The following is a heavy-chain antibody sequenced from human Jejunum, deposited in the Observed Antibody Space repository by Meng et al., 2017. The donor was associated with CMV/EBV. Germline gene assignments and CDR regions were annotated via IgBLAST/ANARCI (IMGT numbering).Heavy chain of an antibody. Sequence: VTGGSVSRNPYYWAWIRQSPGEGLEWIGSMYHSGSTYHNPSLKSRVTISVDTSKNQFSLKLNSVTAADTAVYYCARWRSSGWYFFDFWGQGTLVTVSS. J-gene: IGHJ4*02. V-gene: IGHV4-39*07. CDR2: MYHSGST. CDR1: GGSVSRNPYY. CDR3: ARWRSSGWYFFDF. D-gene: IGHD6-19*01.